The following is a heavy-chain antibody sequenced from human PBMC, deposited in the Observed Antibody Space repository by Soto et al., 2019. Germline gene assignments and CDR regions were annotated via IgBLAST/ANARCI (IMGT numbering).Heavy chain of an antibody. J-gene: IGHJ4*02. Sequence: QVQLQQWGAGLLKPSETLSLTCAVYGGSFSGYYWSWIRQPPGKGLEWIGEINHSGSTNYNPSLKRRVTISVDTSKNQFSLKLSSVTAADTAVYYCARGDGGVVAATRGFDYWGQGTLVTVSS. CDR3: ARGDGGVVAATRGFDY. CDR1: GGSFSGYY. D-gene: IGHD2-15*01. V-gene: IGHV4-34*01. CDR2: INHSGST.